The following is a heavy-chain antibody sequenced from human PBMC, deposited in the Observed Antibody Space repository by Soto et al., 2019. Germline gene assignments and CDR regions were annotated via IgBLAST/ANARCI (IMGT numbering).Heavy chain of an antibody. D-gene: IGHD3-3*01. CDR2: IIPIFGTA. V-gene: IGHV1-69*13. CDR3: ARGPGGDFWSGSTISYYYYGMDV. CDR1: GGTFSSYA. J-gene: IGHJ6*02. Sequence: SVKVSCKASGGTFSSYAISWVRQAPGQGLEWMGGIIPIFGTANYAQKLQGRVTITADESTSTAYMELSSLRSEDTAVYYCARGPGGDFWSGSTISYYYYGMDVWGQGTTVTVSS.